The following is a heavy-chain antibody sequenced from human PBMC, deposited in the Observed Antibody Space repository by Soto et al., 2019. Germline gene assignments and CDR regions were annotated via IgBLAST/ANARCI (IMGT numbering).Heavy chain of an antibody. V-gene: IGHV3-7*01. CDR3: VREDWHRFDS. Sequence: EVQLVESGGRLVQPGGSLRLSCAASGFMFSAYWMSWVRQDPGKGLEWVATISGGARDKLYVDSVKGRFTISRDDSKNTLCLQMNSLSDEDTAVYYCVREDWHRFDSWGQGKLVTVSS. CDR1: GFMFSAYW. D-gene: IGHD2-21*01. CDR2: ISGGARDK. J-gene: IGHJ4*02.